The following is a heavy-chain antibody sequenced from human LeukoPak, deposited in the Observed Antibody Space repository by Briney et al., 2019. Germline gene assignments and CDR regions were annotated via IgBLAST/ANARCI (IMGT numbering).Heavy chain of an antibody. CDR3: AREGREYYDFWSGSNWFDP. CDR2: ISAYNGNT. J-gene: IGHJ5*02. D-gene: IGHD3-3*01. Sequence: GASVKVSCKASGYTFTSYGISWVRQAPGQGLEGMGWISAYNGNTNYAQKLQGGVTMTTDTSTSTAYMELRSLRSNDTAVYYCAREGREYYDFWSGSNWFDPWGQGTLVTVSS. CDR1: GYTFTSYG. V-gene: IGHV1-18*01.